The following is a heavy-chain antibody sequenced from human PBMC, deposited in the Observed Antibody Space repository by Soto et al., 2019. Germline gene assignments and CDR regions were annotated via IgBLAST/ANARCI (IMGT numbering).Heavy chain of an antibody. J-gene: IGHJ5*02. Sequence: TVSGGSISSGDYYWSWIRQPPGKGLEWIGYIYYSGSTYYNPSLKSRVTISVDTSKNQFSLKLSSVTAADTAVYYCAREYGNLYNWFDPWGQGTLVTVSS. CDR3: AREYGNLYNWFDP. CDR1: GGSISSGDYY. CDR2: IYYSGST. D-gene: IGHD4-17*01. V-gene: IGHV4-30-4*01.